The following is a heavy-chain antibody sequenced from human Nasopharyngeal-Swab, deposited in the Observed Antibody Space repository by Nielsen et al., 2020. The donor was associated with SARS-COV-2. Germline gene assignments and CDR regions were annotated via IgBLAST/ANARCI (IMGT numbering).Heavy chain of an antibody. CDR2: IYTSGST. CDR3: AREVTIFGVVIPRNWFDP. CDR1: GGPISSYY. D-gene: IGHD3-3*01. J-gene: IGHJ5*02. Sequence: SETLSLTCTVSGGPISSYYWSWIRQPAGKGLEWIGRIYTSGSTNYNPSLKSRVTMSVDTSKNQFSLKLSSVTAADTAVYYCAREVTIFGVVIPRNWFDPWGQGTLVTVSS. V-gene: IGHV4-4*07.